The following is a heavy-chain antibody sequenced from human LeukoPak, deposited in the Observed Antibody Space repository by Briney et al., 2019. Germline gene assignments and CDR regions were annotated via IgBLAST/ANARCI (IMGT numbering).Heavy chain of an antibody. CDR2: SQNPSSGWTT. Sequence: GGSLRLSSAASGFTFSSAWMNWVRQAPGKGLEWLSRSQNPSSGWTTDYVAPVKGRFTIWRNDSKNTWYLQMNSLKTEDTAVYYGIRLKSWDTRFYLDFWGQGTLVIVSS. CDR1: GFTFSSAW. V-gene: IGHV3-15*01. J-gene: IGHJ4*02. CDR3: IRLKSWDTRFYLDF. D-gene: IGHD1-26*01.